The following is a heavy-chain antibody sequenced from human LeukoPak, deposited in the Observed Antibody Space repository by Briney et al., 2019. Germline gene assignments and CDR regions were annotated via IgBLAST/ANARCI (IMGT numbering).Heavy chain of an antibody. J-gene: IGHJ4*02. D-gene: IGHD3-9*01. V-gene: IGHV3-21*01. CDR2: ISSSSSYI. Sequence: KPGGSLRLSCAASGFTFSSYSMNWVRQAPGKGLEWDSSISSSSSYIYYADSVKGRFTISRDNAKNSLYLQTNSLRAEDTAVYYCARGGSVLRYFDWFNNGYQIDYWGQGTLVTVSS. CDR1: GFTFSSYS. CDR3: ARGGSVLRYFDWFNNGYQIDY.